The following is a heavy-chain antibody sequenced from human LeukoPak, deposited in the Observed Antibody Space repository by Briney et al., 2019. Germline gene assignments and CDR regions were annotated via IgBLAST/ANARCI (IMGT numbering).Heavy chain of an antibody. D-gene: IGHD1-26*01. J-gene: IGHJ4*02. Sequence: GRSLRLSCAASGFTFDDYAMHWVRQAPGKGLEWVSGISWNSGSIGYADSVKGRFTISRDNAKNSLYLQMNSLRAEDTAVYYCARDRRIVGATGYFDYWGQGTLVTVSS. CDR2: ISWNSGSI. V-gene: IGHV3-9*01. CDR1: GFTFDDYA. CDR3: ARDRRIVGATGYFDY.